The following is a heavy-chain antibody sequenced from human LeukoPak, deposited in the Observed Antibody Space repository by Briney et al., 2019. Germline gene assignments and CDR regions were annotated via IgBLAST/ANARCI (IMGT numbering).Heavy chain of an antibody. V-gene: IGHV1-24*01. Sequence: ASVKVSCKVSGYTLTELSMHWVRQAPGKGLEWIGGFDPEDGETIYAQKFQGRVTMTEDTSTDTAYMELSSLRSEDTAVYYCATAHGSGSYFAHFDYWGQGTLVTVSS. CDR3: ATAHGSGSYFAHFDY. D-gene: IGHD3-10*01. J-gene: IGHJ4*02. CDR2: FDPEDGET. CDR1: GYTLTELS.